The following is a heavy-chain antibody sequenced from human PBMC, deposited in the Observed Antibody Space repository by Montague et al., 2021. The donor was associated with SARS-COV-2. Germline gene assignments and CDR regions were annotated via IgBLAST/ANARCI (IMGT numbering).Heavy chain of an antibody. Sequence: ETLSLTCEVSGGSISSYYWSWIRQSPGKGLEWIGYVHYTGSTKYNPSLKTRVTLSLDTPKNQFSLKLSSVTAADTAVYYCARAQNTCFIANCVNYFEVWGLGALVTVSS. D-gene: IGHD1-1*01. CDR3: ARAQNTCFIANCVNYFEV. J-gene: IGHJ4*02. V-gene: IGHV4-59*01. CDR1: GGSISSYY. CDR2: VHYTGST.